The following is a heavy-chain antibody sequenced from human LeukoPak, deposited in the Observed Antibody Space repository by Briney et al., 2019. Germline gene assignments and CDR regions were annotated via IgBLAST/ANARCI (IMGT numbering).Heavy chain of an antibody. J-gene: IGHJ4*02. Sequence: GASVKVSCKASGYTFTGYYMHWVRQAPGQGLEWMGWINPNSGGTNYAQKFQGRVTMTRDTSTSTVYMELSSLRSEDTAVYYCAESYYDSSGYSTGFDYWGQGTLVTVSS. CDR1: GYTFTGYY. D-gene: IGHD3-22*01. CDR3: AESYYDSSGYSTGFDY. V-gene: IGHV1-2*02. CDR2: INPNSGGT.